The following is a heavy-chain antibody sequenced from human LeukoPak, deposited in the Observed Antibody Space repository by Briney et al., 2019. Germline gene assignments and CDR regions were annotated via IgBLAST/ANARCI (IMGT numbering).Heavy chain of an antibody. D-gene: IGHD1-26*01. Sequence: DTQSLTCTVSGHSMSNIRYYWAWIRQPPGRGRVSIVRIYHTRSTHYKRSLHNRVTISLDTSKTQYSLQLSSGTAADTAVEYCASASYSGRKCCRGREAFDIWGQGTMVTVSS. CDR1: GHSMSNIRYY. J-gene: IGHJ3*02. CDR2: IYHTRST. CDR3: ASASYSGRKCCRGREAFDI. V-gene: IGHV4-39*01.